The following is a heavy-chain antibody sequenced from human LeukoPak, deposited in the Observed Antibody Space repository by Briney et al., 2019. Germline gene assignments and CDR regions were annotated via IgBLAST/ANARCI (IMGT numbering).Heavy chain of an antibody. J-gene: IGHJ4*02. V-gene: IGHV6-1*01. CDR1: GDIFSSNSAA. CDR3: ASGYGGYDYFDY. Sequence: PSQTLPLTCAISGDIFSSNSAAWNWIRQSPSRGLEWLGRTYYRSKWYNDYAVSVKSRITINPDTSKNQFSLQLNSVTPEDTAVYYCASGYGGYDYFDYWGQGTLVTVSS. D-gene: IGHD5-12*01. CDR2: TYYRSKWYN.